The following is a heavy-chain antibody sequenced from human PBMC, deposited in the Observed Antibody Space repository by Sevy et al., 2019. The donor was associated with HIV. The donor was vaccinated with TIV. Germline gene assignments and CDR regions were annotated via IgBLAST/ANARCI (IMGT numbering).Heavy chain of an antibody. CDR1: GFTFSSYA. CDR3: AKDATSILWWWGY. V-gene: IGHV3-23*01. J-gene: IGHJ4*02. D-gene: IGHD2-21*01. Sequence: GGSLRLSCAASGFTFSSYAMSWVRQAPGKGLEWVSAIIGSGGSTYYADSVKGRFTISRDNSKNALYLQMNSLRAEDTAVYYCAKDATSILWWWGYWGQGTLVTVSS. CDR2: IIGSGGST.